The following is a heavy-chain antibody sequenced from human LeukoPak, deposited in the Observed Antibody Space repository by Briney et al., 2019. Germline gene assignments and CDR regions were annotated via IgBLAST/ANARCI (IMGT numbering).Heavy chain of an antibody. Sequence: GGSLRLSCAASGFTFSSYAMSWVRQAPGKGLEWVSAISGSGGSTYYADSVKGRLTISRDNSKNTLYLQMNSLRAEDTAVYYCAKVNDFWSAFDYWGQGTLVTVSS. CDR2: ISGSGGST. V-gene: IGHV3-23*01. CDR3: AKVNDFWSAFDY. J-gene: IGHJ4*02. CDR1: GFTFSSYA. D-gene: IGHD3-3*01.